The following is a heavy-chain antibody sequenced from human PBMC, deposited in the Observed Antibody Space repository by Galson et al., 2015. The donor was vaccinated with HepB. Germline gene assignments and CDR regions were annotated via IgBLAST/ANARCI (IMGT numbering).Heavy chain of an antibody. Sequence: SLRLSCAAPGFTFSNYGMHWVRQAPGKGLEWVGLISFDGSKRKYADSVKGRFTISRDDSKETMYLQMNSLRGEDTAVYYCARDVGFFSRGSAHFDHWGQGTTVTVSS. CDR3: ARDVGFFSRGSAHFDH. CDR1: GFTFSNYG. V-gene: IGHV3-33*01. J-gene: IGHJ4*02. D-gene: IGHD3-10*01. CDR2: ISFDGSKR.